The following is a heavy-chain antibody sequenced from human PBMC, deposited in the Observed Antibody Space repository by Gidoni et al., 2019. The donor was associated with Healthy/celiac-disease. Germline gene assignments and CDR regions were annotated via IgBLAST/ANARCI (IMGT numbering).Heavy chain of an antibody. Sequence: QVQLQESGPGLVKPSQTLSLTCTVSGGPISSGGYYWSWIRQHPGKGLEWIGYIYYSGSTYYNPSLKSRVTISVDTSKNQFSLKLSSVTAADTAVYYCAREVDIVVVPAAALGAFDIWGQGTMVTVSS. J-gene: IGHJ3*02. CDR1: GGPISSGGYY. CDR3: AREVDIVVVPAAALGAFDI. V-gene: IGHV4-31*03. CDR2: IYYSGST. D-gene: IGHD2-2*03.